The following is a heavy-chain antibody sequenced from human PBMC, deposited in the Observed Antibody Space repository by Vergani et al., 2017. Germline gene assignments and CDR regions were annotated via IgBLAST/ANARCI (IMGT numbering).Heavy chain of an antibody. J-gene: IGHJ6*03. V-gene: IGHV3-30*04. D-gene: IGHD2/OR15-2a*01. CDR3: AREGVATWYEDYFDMDV. CDR2: IEFDGENK. CDR1: GFSFSGYT. Sequence: QVQLVQSGGGVVQPGQSLRLSCAASGFSFSGYTIHWVRQAPGKGLEWVALIEFDGENKYYADSVEGRFTVSRDISENSVYLEMNSLRTEDVAVYYCAREGVATWYEDYFDMDVWAAGTSVSVSS.